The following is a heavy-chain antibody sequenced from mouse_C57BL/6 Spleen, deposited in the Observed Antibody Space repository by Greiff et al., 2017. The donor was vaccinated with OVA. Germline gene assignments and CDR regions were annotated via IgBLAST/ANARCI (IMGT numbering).Heavy chain of an antibody. CDR1: GFTIKNTY. CDR3: ARDGSSPYYFDY. J-gene: IGHJ2*01. CDR2: IDPANGNT. Sequence: EVQLQQSVAELVRPGASVRLSCTASGFTIKNTYMHWVKQRPEQGLEWIGRIDPANGNTKYAPKFQGKATITADTSSNTAYLQLSSLTSEDTAIYYCARDGSSPYYFDYWGQGTTLTVSS. D-gene: IGHD1-1*01. V-gene: IGHV14-3*01.